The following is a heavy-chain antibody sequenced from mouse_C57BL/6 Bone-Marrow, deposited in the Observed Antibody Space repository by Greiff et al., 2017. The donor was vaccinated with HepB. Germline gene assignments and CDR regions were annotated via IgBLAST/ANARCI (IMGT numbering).Heavy chain of an antibody. J-gene: IGHJ2*01. CDR1: GFTFSDYG. D-gene: IGHD2-4*01. CDR2: ISNLAYSI. V-gene: IGHV5-15*01. Sequence: EVKLMESGGGLVQPGGSLKLSCAASGFTFSDYGMAWVRQAPRKGPEWVAFISNLAYSIYYADTVTGRFTISREDAKNTLYLEMSSLRSEDTAMYYCARRGYDYGLDYWGQGTTLTVSS. CDR3: ARRGYDYGLDY.